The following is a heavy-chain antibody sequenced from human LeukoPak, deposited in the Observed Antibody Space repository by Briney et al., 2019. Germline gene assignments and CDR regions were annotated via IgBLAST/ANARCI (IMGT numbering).Heavy chain of an antibody. Sequence: PSETLSLTCAVYGGSFSGYYWSWIPQPPGKGLEWIGEINHSGSTNYNPSLKSRVTISIDTSKNQFSLKLSSVTAADTAGYYCAIARGGGMVCVICYFWPDRWGPGTLVTVSS. D-gene: IGHD2-8*01. CDR3: AIARGGGMVCVICYFWPDR. CDR1: GGSFSGYY. V-gene: IGHV4-34*01. CDR2: INHSGST. J-gene: IGHJ5*02.